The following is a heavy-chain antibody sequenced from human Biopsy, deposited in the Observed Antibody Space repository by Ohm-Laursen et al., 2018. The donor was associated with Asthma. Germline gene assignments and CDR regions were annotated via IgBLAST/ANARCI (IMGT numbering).Heavy chain of an antibody. V-gene: IGHV3-53*01. J-gene: IGHJ5*02. CDR1: GFAVSRDH. CDR2: IYSGGTS. Sequence: GSLRLSCSASGFAVSRDHMFWVRQAPGKGLEWVSVIYSGGTSHTADSVRGRFTISRDFSKNMLHLQMHSLRVEDTAAYYCARDTRPNWFDPWGQGTLVTVSS. CDR3: ARDTRPNWFDP.